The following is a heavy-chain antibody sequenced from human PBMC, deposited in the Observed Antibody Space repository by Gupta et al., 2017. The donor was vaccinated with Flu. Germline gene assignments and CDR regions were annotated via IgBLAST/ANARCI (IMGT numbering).Heavy chain of an antibody. CDR3: AKGGLDNWNYDGDY. J-gene: IGHJ4*02. V-gene: IGHV3-30*18. D-gene: IGHD1-7*01. CDR1: GFTFSRDG. Sequence: SGFTFSRDGMHWVRQASGKGLEWVAVISDDGSNQWFVDSVGGGFTISRDNSKNTLYLQMNSLRPEDTAGYCCAKGGLDNWNYDGDYWGQGTLVTVSS. CDR2: ISDDGSNQ.